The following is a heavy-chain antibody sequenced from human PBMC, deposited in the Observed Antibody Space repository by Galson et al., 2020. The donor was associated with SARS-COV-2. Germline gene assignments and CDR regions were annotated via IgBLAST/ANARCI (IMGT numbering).Heavy chain of an antibody. J-gene: IGHJ4*02. CDR1: GFTFSSYG. Sequence: AESLSLSCAASGFTFSSYGMPWVRQAPGKGLEWVAFIRYDGSNKYYADSVKGRFTISRDNSKNTLYLQMNSLRAEDTAVYYCAKDRLTLRYCSSTSCYHPADCGQGTLVTVSS. V-gene: IGHV3-30*02. D-gene: IGHD2-2*01. CDR3: AKDRLTLRYCSSTSCYHPAD. CDR2: IRYDGSNK.